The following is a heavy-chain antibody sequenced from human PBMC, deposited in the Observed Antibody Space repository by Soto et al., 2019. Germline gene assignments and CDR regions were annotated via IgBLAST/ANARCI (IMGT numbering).Heavy chain of an antibody. V-gene: IGHV4-59*01. Sequence: SETLSLTCTVSGGSIRSYYWSWIRQPPGKGLEWIGYIYYSGTTSYNPSLKSRVSISIDTSRNQFSLRLNSVTAADTAVYYCAREVQYWFDPWGQRTLVTVSS. D-gene: IGHD4-4*01. CDR1: GGSIRSYY. J-gene: IGHJ5*02. CDR2: IYYSGTT. CDR3: AREVQYWFDP.